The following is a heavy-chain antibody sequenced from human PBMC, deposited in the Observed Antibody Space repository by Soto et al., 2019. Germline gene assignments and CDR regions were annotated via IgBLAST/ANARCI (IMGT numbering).Heavy chain of an antibody. D-gene: IGHD2-15*01. CDR3: ARDEGYCSGGSCFPQGWFDP. J-gene: IGHJ5*02. Sequence: SETLSLTCTVSGGSISSYYWSWIRQPPGKGLEWIGHIYHDGSTYYNPSLKSRVTISVDRSKNQFSLRLSSVTAADTAVYYCARDEGYCSGGSCFPQGWFDPWGQGTLVT. CDR1: GGSISSYY. V-gene: IGHV4-59*12. CDR2: IYHDGST.